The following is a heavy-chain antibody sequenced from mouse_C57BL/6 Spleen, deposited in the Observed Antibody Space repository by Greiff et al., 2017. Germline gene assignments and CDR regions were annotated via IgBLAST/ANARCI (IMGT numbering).Heavy chain of an antibody. CDR2: IYPRSGNT. D-gene: IGHD2-4*01. CDR1: GYTFTSYG. J-gene: IGHJ3*01. CDR3: AREGVYYDYDAFAY. V-gene: IGHV1-81*01. Sequence: LEESGAELARPGASVKLSCKASGYTFTSYGISWVKQRTGQGLEWIGEIYPRSGNTYYNEKFKGKATLTADKSSSTAYMELRSLTSEDSAVYFCAREGVYYDYDAFAYWGQGTLVTVSA.